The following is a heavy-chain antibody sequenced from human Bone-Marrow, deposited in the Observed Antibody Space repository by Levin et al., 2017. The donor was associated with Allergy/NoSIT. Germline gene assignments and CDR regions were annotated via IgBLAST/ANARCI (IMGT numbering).Heavy chain of an antibody. Sequence: VASVKVSCKAPAYTFSSYGISWVRQAPGQGLKWMGWINTNGDTKYAQKFQGRVTMTTDTSTSTAYMELRSLRLDDTAVYYCARVASDTFDYWGQGTLVTVSS. J-gene: IGHJ4*02. D-gene: IGHD3-22*01. CDR3: ARVASDTFDY. CDR1: AYTFSSYG. V-gene: IGHV1-18*01. CDR2: INTNGDT.